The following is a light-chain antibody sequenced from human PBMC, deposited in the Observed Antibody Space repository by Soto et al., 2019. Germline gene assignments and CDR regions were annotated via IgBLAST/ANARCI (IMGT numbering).Light chain of an antibody. CDR1: QSVLYRSNNKNY. CDR2: WAS. V-gene: IGKV4-1*01. CDR3: QQYYSSPQT. Sequence: DIVMTQSPDSLAVSLGERATINCKSSQSVLYRSNNKNYLAWYQQKPGQSPKLLIYWASTRESGVPDRFSGSGSGTDFTLTISSLQAEDVAVYYCQQYYSSPQTFGQGTKVDIK. J-gene: IGKJ1*01.